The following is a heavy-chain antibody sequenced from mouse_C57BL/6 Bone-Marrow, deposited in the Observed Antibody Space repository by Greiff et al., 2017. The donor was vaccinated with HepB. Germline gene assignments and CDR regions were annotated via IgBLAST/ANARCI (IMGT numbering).Heavy chain of an antibody. D-gene: IGHD1-2*01. CDR2: IYPSDSET. Sequence: VQLQQPGAELVRPGSSVKLSCKASGYTFTSYWMDWVKQRPGQGLEWIGNIYPSDSETHYNQKFKDKATLTVDKSSSTAYMQLSSLTSEDSAVYYCARPHYYGNYAMDYWGQGTSVTVSS. J-gene: IGHJ4*01. CDR3: ARPHYYGNYAMDY. V-gene: IGHV1-61*01. CDR1: GYTFTSYW.